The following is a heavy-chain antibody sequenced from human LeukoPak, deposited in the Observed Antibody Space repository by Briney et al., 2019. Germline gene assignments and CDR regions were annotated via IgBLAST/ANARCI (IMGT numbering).Heavy chain of an antibody. V-gene: IGHV1-18*01. CDR1: GYTFTSYG. Sequence: ASVKVSCKASGYTFTSYGISWVRQAPGQGLEWMGWISAYNGNTNYAQKLQGRVTMTTDTSTSIAYMELRSLRSDDTAVYYCAREGALLWFGESSPPDYWGQGTLVTVSS. CDR3: AREGALLWFGESSPPDY. D-gene: IGHD3-10*01. CDR2: ISAYNGNT. J-gene: IGHJ4*02.